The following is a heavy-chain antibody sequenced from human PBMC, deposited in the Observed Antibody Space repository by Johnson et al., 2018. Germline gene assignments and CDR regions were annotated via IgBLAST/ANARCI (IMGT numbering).Heavy chain of an antibody. CDR1: GFTFSSYG. J-gene: IGHJ3*01. D-gene: IGHD2-21*01. V-gene: IGHV3-30*03. Sequence: QVQLVQSGGGVVQPGRSLRLSCAASGFTFSSYGMHWVRQAPGKGLEWVAVISYDGSNKYYADSVKGRFTISRDNSKNTLYLQMNSLKAEDTAVYYCARGVAMANRDPVWGQGTMVTVSS. CDR3: ARGVAMANRDPV. CDR2: ISYDGSNK.